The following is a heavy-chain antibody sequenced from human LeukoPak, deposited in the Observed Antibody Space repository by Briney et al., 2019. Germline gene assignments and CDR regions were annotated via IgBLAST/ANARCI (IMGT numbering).Heavy chain of an antibody. J-gene: IGHJ4*02. CDR1: GGSISSGDYY. CDR2: IYYSGST. V-gene: IGHV4-30-4*08. Sequence: TSQTLSLTCTVSGGSISSGDYYWSWIRQPPGKGLEWIGYIYYSGSTYYNPSLKSRVTISVDTSKNQFSLKLSSVTAADTAVYYCARIGKVRYFDWFHYGPSYYFDYWGQGTLVTVSS. D-gene: IGHD3-9*01. CDR3: ARIGKVRYFDWFHYGPSYYFDY.